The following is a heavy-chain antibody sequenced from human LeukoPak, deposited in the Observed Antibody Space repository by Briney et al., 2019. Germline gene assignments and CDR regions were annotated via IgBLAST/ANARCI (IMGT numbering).Heavy chain of an antibody. CDR2: IYYSGST. J-gene: IGHJ6*03. V-gene: IGHV4-31*03. CDR1: GGSISSGGYY. CDR3: ARENYDSSGYYMDV. Sequence: SQTLSLTCTVSGGSISSGGYYWSWIRQHPGKGLEWIGYIYYSGSTYYNPSLKSRVTISVDTSKNQFSLKPSSVTAADTAVYYCARENYDSSGYYMDVWGKGTTVTVSS. D-gene: IGHD3-22*01.